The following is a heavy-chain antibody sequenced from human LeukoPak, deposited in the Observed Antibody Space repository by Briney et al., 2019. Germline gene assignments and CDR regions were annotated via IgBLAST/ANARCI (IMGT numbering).Heavy chain of an antibody. CDR2: IYPGDSDT. CDR3: ARSGLGDSRVY. V-gene: IGHV5-51*01. J-gene: IGHJ4*02. CDR1: GSSFTTYW. Sequence: GESLKISCKGSGSSFTTYWIGWVRQMPGKGLEWMGIIYPGDSDTKYSPSFQGQVTISADKSISTAYLQWSSLKASDTATYYCARSGLGDSRVYWGQGTLVTVSS. D-gene: IGHD3-16*01.